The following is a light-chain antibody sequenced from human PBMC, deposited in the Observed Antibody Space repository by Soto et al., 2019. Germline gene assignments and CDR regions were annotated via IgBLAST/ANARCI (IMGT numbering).Light chain of an antibody. V-gene: IGLV2-14*01. J-gene: IGLJ2*01. Sequence: QSALTQPASVSGSPGQSITISCTGTSSDVGGYNYVSWYQQHPGKAPKLMIYEVSNRPSGVSNRFSGSKSGNTASLTISGLQADDEADYYCTSYTSSRTLEVGGGTKLTFL. CDR2: EVS. CDR3: TSYTSSRTLE. CDR1: SSDVGGYNY.